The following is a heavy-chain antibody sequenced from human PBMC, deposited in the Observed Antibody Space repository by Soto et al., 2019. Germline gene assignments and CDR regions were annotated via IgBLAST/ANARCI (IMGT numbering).Heavy chain of an antibody. CDR1: GYTFTSYG. CDR3: ARDLRSINIVRDIYYYHGMDV. Sequence: ASVKVSCQASGYTFTSYGISWVRQAPGQGLEWMGWISAYNGNTNYAQKLQGRVTMTTDTSTSKAYMELRSLRSDDTAVDYCARDLRSINIVRDIYYYHGMDVWG. V-gene: IGHV1-18*01. CDR2: ISAYNGNT. J-gene: IGHJ6*02. D-gene: IGHD3-10*01.